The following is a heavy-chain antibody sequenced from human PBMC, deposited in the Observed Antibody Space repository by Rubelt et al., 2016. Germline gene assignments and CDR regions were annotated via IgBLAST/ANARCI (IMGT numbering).Heavy chain of an antibody. D-gene: IGHD6-19*01. CDR1: GFSLSTSGMC. J-gene: IGHJ4*02. Sequence: QVTLRESGPALVKPTQTLTLTCTFSGFSLSTSGMCVSWIRQPPGKALEWLALIDWGDDTYYSTSLKTRLTSYKDTSKTQVVLTMTNMDPVDTATYYCARLVAGLPFDYWCQGSLVTVSS. V-gene: IGHV2-70*01. CDR2: IDWGDDT. CDR3: ARLVAGLPFDY.